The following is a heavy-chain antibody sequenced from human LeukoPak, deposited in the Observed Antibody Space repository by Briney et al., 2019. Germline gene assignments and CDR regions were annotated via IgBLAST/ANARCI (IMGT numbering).Heavy chain of an antibody. Sequence: ASVKVSCKASGYTFTSYDINWVRQATGQGLEWMGWMNPNSGNTGYAQKFQGRVTITRNTSISTAYMELRSLRSDDTAVYYCVRQSGWPVNFDLWGQGTLVTVSS. J-gene: IGHJ4*02. V-gene: IGHV1-8*03. CDR1: GYTFTSYD. D-gene: IGHD6-19*01. CDR2: MNPNSGNT. CDR3: VRQSGWPVNFDL.